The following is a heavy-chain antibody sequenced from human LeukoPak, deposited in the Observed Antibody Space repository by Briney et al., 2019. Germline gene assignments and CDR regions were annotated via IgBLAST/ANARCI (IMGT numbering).Heavy chain of an antibody. CDR3: ASSPLQPPYYYGMDV. CDR2: IIPIFGTA. CDR1: GGTFSSYA. Sequence: SVKVSCKASGGTFSSYAISWVRQAPGPGLEWMGGIIPIFGTANYAQKFQGRVTITADESTSTAYMELSSLRSEDTAVSYCASSPLQPPYYYGMDVWGKGTTVTVSS. D-gene: IGHD1-1*01. J-gene: IGHJ6*04. V-gene: IGHV1-69*01.